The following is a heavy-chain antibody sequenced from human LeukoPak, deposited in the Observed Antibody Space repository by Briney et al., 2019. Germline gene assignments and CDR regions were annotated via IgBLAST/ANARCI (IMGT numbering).Heavy chain of an antibody. Sequence: GGSLRLSCVASGFTFTDHPMNWVGRAPGKGLEWISYIGGDGIAFYADSVKGRFTASKDDARKSMYLQMNSLRVEDTAVYYCAKDRANWAIDDWGQGTQVTVSS. J-gene: IGHJ4*02. CDR2: IGGDGIA. CDR3: AKDRANWAIDD. V-gene: IGHV3-69-1*01. CDR1: GFTFTDHP. D-gene: IGHD3-16*01.